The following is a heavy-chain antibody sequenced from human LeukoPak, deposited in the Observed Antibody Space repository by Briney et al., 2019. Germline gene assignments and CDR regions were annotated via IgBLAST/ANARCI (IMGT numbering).Heavy chain of an antibody. CDR1: GYTFTSYY. CDR2: INPSGGST. D-gene: IGHD1-1*01. CDR3: ARDLAQLYYFDY. V-gene: IGHV1-46*01. Sequence: ASVKVSCKASGYTFTSYYMHWVRQAPGQGLEWMGIINPSGGSTSYAQKFQGRVNMTRDTSTSTVYMELSSLRSEDTAVYYCARDLAQLYYFDYWGQGTLVTVSS. J-gene: IGHJ4*02.